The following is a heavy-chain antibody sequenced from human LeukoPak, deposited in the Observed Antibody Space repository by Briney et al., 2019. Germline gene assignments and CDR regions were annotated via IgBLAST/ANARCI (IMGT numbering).Heavy chain of an antibody. Sequence: PGGSLRLSCAASGFTLRNYDMNWVRQAPGKGLEWVSYISGSGTNKFYADSVRGRFTIPSDSATNSLYLQIISLRVEDTAVYYCAREGPGAEQDYWGQGTLVTVSS. J-gene: IGHJ4*02. CDR1: GFTLRNYD. D-gene: IGHD1/OR15-1a*01. CDR3: AREGPGAEQDY. CDR2: ISGSGTNK. V-gene: IGHV3-48*03.